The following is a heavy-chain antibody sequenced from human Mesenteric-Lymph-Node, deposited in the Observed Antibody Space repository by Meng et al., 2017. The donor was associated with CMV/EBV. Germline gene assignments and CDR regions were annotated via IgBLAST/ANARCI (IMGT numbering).Heavy chain of an antibody. CDR1: GFTFSSYA. J-gene: IGHJ4*02. CDR3: ARGQTTLPL. Sequence: GESLKISCAASGFTFSSYAMSWVRQAPGKGLEWVSAISGSGGSTYYADSVKGRFTISRDNSKNTLYLQMNSLRAEDTAVYYCARGQTTLPLWGQGTLVTVSS. CDR2: ISGSGGST. V-gene: IGHV3-23*01. D-gene: IGHD4-17*01.